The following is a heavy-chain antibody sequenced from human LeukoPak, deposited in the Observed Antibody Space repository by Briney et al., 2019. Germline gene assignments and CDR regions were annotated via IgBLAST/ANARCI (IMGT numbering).Heavy chain of an antibody. CDR1: GYTFTRYD. V-gene: IGHV1-8*03. CDR2: VNIKSGNT. D-gene: IGHD6-13*01. Sequence: ASVKVSCKASGYTFTRYDINWVRQATGQGLEWLGWVNIKSGNTGSAQNFQGRVTITRDTSISTAYMELRSLRSDDTAVYYCARNGIAAAGDYAFDIWGQGTMVTVSS. CDR3: ARNGIAAAGDYAFDI. J-gene: IGHJ3*02.